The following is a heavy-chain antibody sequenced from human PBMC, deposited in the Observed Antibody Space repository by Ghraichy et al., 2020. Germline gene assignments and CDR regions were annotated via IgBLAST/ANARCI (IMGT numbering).Heavy chain of an antibody. V-gene: IGHV4-59*01. J-gene: IGHJ4*02. Sequence: SETLSLTCIVSGGSISNYYWSWIRQPPGEGLEWIGYIYYSGSTNYNPSLKSRVTISLGTSKNQFSLKLNSVTAADTAIYYCARIEAGVAAKSGNYFDYWGQGILVTVSS. CDR3: ARIEAGVAAKSGNYFDY. CDR2: IYYSGST. D-gene: IGHD5-12*01. CDR1: GGSISNYY.